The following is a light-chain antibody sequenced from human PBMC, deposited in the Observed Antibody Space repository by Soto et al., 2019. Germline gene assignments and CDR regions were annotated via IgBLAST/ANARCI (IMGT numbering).Light chain of an antibody. CDR2: FDS. V-gene: IGLV3-21*04. J-gene: IGLJ1*01. CDR1: NIGSKT. Sequence: SSVLTQPPSVSVAPGKTASIACGGNNIGSKTVHWYQQKPGQAPVLVIYFDSDRPSGIPERFSGSNSGNTATLTIRRVEAGDEADYYCQVWDSSSDHRGVFGTGTKLTVL. CDR3: QVWDSSSDHRGV.